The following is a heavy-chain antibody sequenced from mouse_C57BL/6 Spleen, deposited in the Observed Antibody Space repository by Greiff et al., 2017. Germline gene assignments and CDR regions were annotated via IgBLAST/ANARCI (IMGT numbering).Heavy chain of an antibody. CDR3: ARYVGSLDY. CDR1: GYTFTSYW. J-gene: IGHJ2*01. V-gene: IGHV1-69*01. CDR2: IDPSDSYT. Sequence: QVQLQQPGAELVMPGASVKLSCKASGYTFTSYWMHWVKQRPGQGLEWIGEIDPSDSYTNYNQKFKGKSTLTVDKSSRTAYMQLSSLTSEDSAVYYCARYVGSLDYWGQGTTLTVSS.